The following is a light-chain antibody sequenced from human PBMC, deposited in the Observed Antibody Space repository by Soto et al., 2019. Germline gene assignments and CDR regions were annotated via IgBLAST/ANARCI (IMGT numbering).Light chain of an antibody. J-gene: IGKJ5*01. V-gene: IGKV3-11*01. CDR2: YTS. CDR3: QQHSHWPIT. CDR1: QSASSY. Sequence: EIGMTPSPASLHMLPRQTACLSWRASQSASSYLAWYQQKPGQAPRLLIYYTSTRATGIPARFSGSGSGTDFTLTISSLQSEDSAVYYCQQHSHWPITFGQGTRLEIK.